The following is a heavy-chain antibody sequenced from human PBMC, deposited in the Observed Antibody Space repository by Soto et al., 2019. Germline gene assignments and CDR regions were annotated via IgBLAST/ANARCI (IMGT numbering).Heavy chain of an antibody. CDR1: GFTFSRFG. J-gene: IGHJ4*02. Sequence: GGSLRLSCVASGFTFSRFGMHWVRQASGKGLEWVAGIWYDGSNRLYADSVRGRFTISRDNSKNTLYLQMNSLRAEDTAVYYCAKDPRYGDYGPYYFDYWGQGTLVTVSS. D-gene: IGHD4-17*01. V-gene: IGHV3-30*02. CDR3: AKDPRYGDYGPYYFDY. CDR2: IWYDGSNR.